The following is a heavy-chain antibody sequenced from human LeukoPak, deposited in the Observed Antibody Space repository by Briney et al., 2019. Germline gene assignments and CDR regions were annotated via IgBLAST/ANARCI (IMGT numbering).Heavy chain of an antibody. CDR1: GGTFSSYA. CDR2: IIPIFGTA. CDR3: ARDGWREEDI. V-gene: IGHV1-69*01. Sequence: GASVKVSCKVSGGTFSSYAISWVRQAPGQGLEWMGGIIPIFGTANYAQKFQGRVTITADESTSTAYMELRSLRSEDTAVYYCARDGWREEDIWGQGTMVTVSS. J-gene: IGHJ3*02. D-gene: IGHD6-19*01.